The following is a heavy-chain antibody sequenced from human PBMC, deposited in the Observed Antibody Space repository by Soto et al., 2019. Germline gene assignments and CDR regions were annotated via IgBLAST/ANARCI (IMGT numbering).Heavy chain of an antibody. Sequence: EVQLLESGGGLVEPGGSLRLSCAASGFTFSSYSMTWVRRDPVRGLEGVSAIRVSDGRTYYADSVKGRFTISRDSSKNSLYLQMNSLRAEDTAGYYCETHTLGEVIRAFDIWGQGTMVTVSS. CDR1: GFTFSSYS. J-gene: IGHJ3*02. CDR3: ETHTLGEVIRAFDI. V-gene: IGHV3-23*01. CDR2: IRVSDGRT. D-gene: IGHD1-26*01.